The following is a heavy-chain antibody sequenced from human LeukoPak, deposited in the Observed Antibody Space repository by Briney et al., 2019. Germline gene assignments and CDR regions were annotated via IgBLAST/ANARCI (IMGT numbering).Heavy chain of an antibody. CDR3: ARGRRGGYSITYYFDY. J-gene: IGHJ4*02. CDR1: GFTFSSYS. V-gene: IGHV4-34*01. Sequence: GSLRLSCAASGFTFSSYSMNWVRQPPGKGLEWIGEINHSGSTNYNPSLKSRVTISVDTSKNQFSLKLSSVTAADTAVYYCARGRRGGYSITYYFDYWGQGTLVTVSS. CDR2: INHSGST. D-gene: IGHD5-24*01.